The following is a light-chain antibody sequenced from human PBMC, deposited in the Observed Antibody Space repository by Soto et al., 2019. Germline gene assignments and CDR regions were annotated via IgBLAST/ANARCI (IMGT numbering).Light chain of an antibody. Sequence: QSALAQPASVSGSPGQSITISCTGTSSDVGSYTLVSWYQQHPGKAPKLMIYEISKRPSGVSDRFSGSRSGNTASLTVSGPQAEDEADYYCCSYSRSTTFVFGNGTKVTVL. CDR3: CSYSRSTTFV. CDR2: EIS. CDR1: SSDVGSYTL. V-gene: IGLV2-23*02. J-gene: IGLJ1*01.